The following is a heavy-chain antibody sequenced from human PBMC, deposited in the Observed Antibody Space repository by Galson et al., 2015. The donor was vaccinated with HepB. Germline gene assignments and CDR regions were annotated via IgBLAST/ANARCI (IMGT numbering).Heavy chain of an antibody. Sequence: SVKVSCKASGYTFTSYYMHWVRQAPGQGLEWMGWINPNSGGTNYAQKFQGRVTITRDTSITTAYMELSRLRSDDTAFYYCAREGGCSSTSCYDINWFDPWGQGTLVTVSS. D-gene: IGHD2-2*01. CDR3: AREGGCSSTSCYDINWFDP. J-gene: IGHJ5*02. CDR2: INPNSGGT. V-gene: IGHV1-2*02. CDR1: GYTFTSYY.